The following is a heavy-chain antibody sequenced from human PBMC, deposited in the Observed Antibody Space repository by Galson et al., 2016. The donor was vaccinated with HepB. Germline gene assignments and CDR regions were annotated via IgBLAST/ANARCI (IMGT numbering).Heavy chain of an antibody. J-gene: IGHJ4*02. CDR3: ARATYYGPLYFDS. CDR2: IFHSGTT. D-gene: IGHD3-3*01. V-gene: IGHV4-4*02. CDR1: GGSISSSKW. Sequence: SETLSLTCAVSGGSISSSKWWIWVRQPPGKGLEWIGEIFHSGTTKYNPSLKSRVHISIDKSKNQFSLKLSSVTAADTAIYYCARATYYGPLYFDSWGQGTLVTVSS.